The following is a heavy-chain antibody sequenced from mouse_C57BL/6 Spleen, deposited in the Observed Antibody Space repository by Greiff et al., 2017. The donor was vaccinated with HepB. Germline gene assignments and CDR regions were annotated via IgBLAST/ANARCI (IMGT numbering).Heavy chain of an antibody. D-gene: IGHD1-1*01. Sequence: VQLQQSGAELVKPGASVKLSCKASGYTFTEYTIHWVKQRSGQGLEWIGWFYPGSGSIKYNEKFKDKATLTADKSSSTVYMELSSLTSEDSAVYFCARHEEGPYGSTGYAMDYWGQGTSVTVSS. J-gene: IGHJ4*01. V-gene: IGHV1-62-2*01. CDR3: ARHEEGPYGSTGYAMDY. CDR1: GYTFTEYT. CDR2: FYPGSGSI.